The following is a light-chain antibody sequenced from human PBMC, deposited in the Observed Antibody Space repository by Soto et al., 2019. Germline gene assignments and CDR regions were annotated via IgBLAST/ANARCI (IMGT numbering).Light chain of an antibody. V-gene: IGKV2-30*01. J-gene: IGKJ1*01. Sequence: DVVMTQSPLSLPVTLGQPASISCRSSQSLVYSDGNTYLNWFQQTQGQYPSHLIYKVSNRDSGVPDRFSGSGSGTDFTIKISSVEAEDVGVYYCMQGTHWPPWTFGQGTKVEIK. CDR3: MQGTHWPPWT. CDR2: KVS. CDR1: QSLVYSDGNTY.